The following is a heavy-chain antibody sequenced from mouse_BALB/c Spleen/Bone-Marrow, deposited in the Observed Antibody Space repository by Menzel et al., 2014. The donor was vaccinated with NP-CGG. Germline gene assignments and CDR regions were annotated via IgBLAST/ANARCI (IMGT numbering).Heavy chain of an antibody. CDR1: GFTFSSFG. Sequence: EVQLVESGGGLVQPGGSRKLSCAASGFTFSSFGMHWVRQAPEKGLEWVAYISSGSSTIYYADTVMGRFTISRDNPKNTLFLQMTSLRSEDTAMYYCARSGSSSGCFDYWGQGTTLTVSS. CDR3: ARSGSSSGCFDY. CDR2: ISSGSSTI. J-gene: IGHJ2*01. D-gene: IGHD1-1*01. V-gene: IGHV5-17*02.